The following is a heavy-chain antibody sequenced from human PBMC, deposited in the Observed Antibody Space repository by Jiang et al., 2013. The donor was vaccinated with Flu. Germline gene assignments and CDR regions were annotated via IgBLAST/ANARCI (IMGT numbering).Heavy chain of an antibody. CDR2: ISGSGGST. D-gene: IGHD6-13*01. J-gene: IGHJ4*02. V-gene: IGHV3-23*01. CDR1: SYA. CDR3: AKIRAAAGDY. Sequence: SYAMSWVRQAPGKGLEWVSAISGSGGSTYYADSVKGRFTISRDNSKNTLYLQMNSLRAEDTAVYYCAKIRAAAGDYWGQGTLVTVSS.